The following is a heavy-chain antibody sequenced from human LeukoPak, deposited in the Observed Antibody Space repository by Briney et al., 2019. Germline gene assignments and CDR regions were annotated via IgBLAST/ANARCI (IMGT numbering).Heavy chain of an antibody. CDR1: GFTFSSYG. D-gene: IGHD3-22*01. J-gene: IGHJ4*02. CDR3: ARDLSGYFDY. Sequence: GGSLRLSCAASGFTFSSYGMHWVRQAPGKGLEWVAVIWYDGSNKYYVDSVKGRFTISRDNSKNTLYLQMNSLRAEDTAVYHCARDLSGYFDYWGQGTLVTVSS. CDR2: IWYDGSNK. V-gene: IGHV3-33*01.